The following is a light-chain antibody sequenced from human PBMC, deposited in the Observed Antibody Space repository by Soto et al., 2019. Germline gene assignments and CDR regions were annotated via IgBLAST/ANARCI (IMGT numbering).Light chain of an antibody. CDR1: SNDIGGYNC. V-gene: IGLV2-14*03. CDR3: SSYGASSTL. CDR2: DVS. Sequence: QSALTQPASVSGSPGQSITIPCTGTSNDIGGYNCVSWYQQHPAKVPKLMIFDVSYRPSGISDRFSGSKSGNTASLTISGLQPEDEADYYCSSYGASSTLFGGGTKLTVL. J-gene: IGLJ2*01.